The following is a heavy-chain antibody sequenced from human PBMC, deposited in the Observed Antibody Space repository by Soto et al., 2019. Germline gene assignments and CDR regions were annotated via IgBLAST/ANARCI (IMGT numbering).Heavy chain of an antibody. D-gene: IGHD2-8*01. CDR2: IYYSGST. CDR1: GGSISSYY. V-gene: IGHV4-59*01. CDR3: ARVVLMVYAIGQCWFDP. J-gene: IGHJ5*02. Sequence: LSLTCTVSGGSISSYYWSWIRQPPGKGLEWIGYIYYSGSTNYNPSLKSRVTISVDTSKNQFSLKLSSVTAADTAVYYCARVVLMVYAIGQCWFDPWGQGTLVTVS.